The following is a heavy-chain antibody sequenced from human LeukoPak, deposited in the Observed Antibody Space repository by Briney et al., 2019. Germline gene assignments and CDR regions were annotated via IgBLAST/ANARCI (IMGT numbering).Heavy chain of an antibody. D-gene: IGHD2-8*01. CDR1: GGSISSYY. V-gene: IGHV4-59*08. CDR2: IYYSGST. Sequence: SETLSLTCTVSGGSISSYYWSWIRQPPGKGLEWIGYIYYSGSTNYNPSLKSRVTISVDTSKNQFSLKLSSVTAADTAVYYCARHGNGRGWYYFDYWGQGTLGSVSS. CDR3: ARHGNGRGWYYFDY. J-gene: IGHJ4*02.